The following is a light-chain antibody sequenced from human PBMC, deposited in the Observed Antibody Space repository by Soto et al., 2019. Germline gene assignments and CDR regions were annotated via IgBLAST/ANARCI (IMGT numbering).Light chain of an antibody. CDR3: AAWDVSLNGHYA. V-gene: IGLV1-44*01. CDR1: FSNIGSSS. J-gene: IGLJ1*01. Sequence: QSVLTQPPSVSGTPGQRVTISCSGSFSNIGSSSVNWYQQFPGTAPKLLMYNDNQWPSGVPDRFSGSRSGTSASLAISGLQSEDEADYSCAAWDVSLNGHYAFGTGTKLTVL. CDR2: NDN.